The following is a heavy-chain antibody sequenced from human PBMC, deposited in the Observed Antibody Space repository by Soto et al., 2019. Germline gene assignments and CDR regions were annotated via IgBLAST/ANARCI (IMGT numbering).Heavy chain of an antibody. J-gene: IGHJ3*02. CDR3: ALDYYGSGSYPNDAFDI. CDR1: GFAFSSFA. CDR2: ISGSGGSP. Sequence: GSLRLSCAASGFAFSSFAMSWVRQAPGKRLEWVSAISGSGGSPYYADSVKGRFIISRDNYKKTLYLQMNSLRAEDTAVYYCALDYYGSGSYPNDAFDIRGQGTTVTVSS. V-gene: IGHV3-23*01. D-gene: IGHD3-10*01.